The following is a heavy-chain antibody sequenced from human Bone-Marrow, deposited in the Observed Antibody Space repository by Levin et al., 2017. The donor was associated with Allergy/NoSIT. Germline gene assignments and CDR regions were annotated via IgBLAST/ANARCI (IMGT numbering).Heavy chain of an antibody. Sequence: ASVKVSCKASGYTFTSYAMNWVRQAPGQGLEWMGWINTNTGNPTYAQGFTGRFVFSLDTSVSTAYLQISSLKAEDTAVYYCARDYPEGGSSGLLNWYFDLWGRGTLVTVSS. D-gene: IGHD6-6*01. J-gene: IGHJ2*01. V-gene: IGHV7-4-1*02. CDR3: ARDYPEGGSSGLLNWYFDL. CDR2: INTNTGNP. CDR1: GYTFTSYA.